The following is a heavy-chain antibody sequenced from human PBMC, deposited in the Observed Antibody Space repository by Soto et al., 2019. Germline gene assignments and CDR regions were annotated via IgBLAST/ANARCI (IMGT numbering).Heavy chain of an antibody. D-gene: IGHD2-8*01. CDR3: ARLKASTRGVIDS. V-gene: IGHV3-11*06. Sequence: QVHLVESGGGLVKPGGSLRLSCVASGFTFSDYYMTWIRQAPGKGLEWVSYISRSSTYKNYADSVKGRFTISRDDAKSTLFLQTGSRRGDDTAVYDCARLKASTRGVIDSWGQGILVTVSS. CDR1: GFTFSDYY. CDR2: ISRSSTYK. J-gene: IGHJ4*02.